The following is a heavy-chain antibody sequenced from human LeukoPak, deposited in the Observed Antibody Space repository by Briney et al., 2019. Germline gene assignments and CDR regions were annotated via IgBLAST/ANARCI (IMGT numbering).Heavy chain of an antibody. Sequence: PSETLSLTCTVSGGSISSNSYYWGWIRQPPGKGLEWIGSIYYSGSTYYNPSLKSRVTISVDTSKNQFSLKLSSVTAADTAVYYCARAPYYGSGGGAFDIWGQGTMVTVSS. D-gene: IGHD3-10*01. V-gene: IGHV4-39*01. CDR1: GGSISSNSYY. CDR3: ARAPYYGSGGGAFDI. J-gene: IGHJ3*02. CDR2: IYYSGST.